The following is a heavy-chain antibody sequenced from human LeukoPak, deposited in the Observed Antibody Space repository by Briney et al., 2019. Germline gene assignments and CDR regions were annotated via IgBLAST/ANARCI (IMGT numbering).Heavy chain of an antibody. CDR1: GGTFSSYA. D-gene: IGHD3-22*01. J-gene: IGHJ3*02. V-gene: IGHV1-69*04. CDR3: ARAANTYYYDSSGYYYNAFDI. Sequence: SVKVSCKASGGTFSSYAISWVRQAPGQGLEWIGRIIPILRIANYAQKFQGRVTITADKSTSTAYMELSSLRSEDTAVYYCARAANTYYYDSSGYYYNAFDIWGQGTMVTVSS. CDR2: IIPILRIA.